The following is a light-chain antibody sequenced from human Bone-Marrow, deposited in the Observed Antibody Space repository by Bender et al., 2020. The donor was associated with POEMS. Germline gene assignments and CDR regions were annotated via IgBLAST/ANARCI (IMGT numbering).Light chain of an antibody. CDR2: DGT. Sequence: QSALTQPASVSGSPGQSITISCTGTRRDDDGYNYVSWYQQRPGTAPKLIIYDGTNRPSGVSYRFSGSQFTSAASLTISGLQADDEAVYYCCSYADGSNLVFGGGTKVTVL. J-gene: IGLJ2*01. CDR1: RRDDDGYNY. CDR3: CSYADGSNLV. V-gene: IGLV2-23*01.